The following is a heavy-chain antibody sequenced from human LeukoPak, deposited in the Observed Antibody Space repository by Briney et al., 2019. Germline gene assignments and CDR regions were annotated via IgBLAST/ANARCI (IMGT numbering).Heavy chain of an antibody. J-gene: IGHJ5*02. CDR1: GGSISSGSYY. CDR3: ARASYIYCSGGSCYPELSWFDP. Sequence: SSETLSLTCTVSGGSISSGSYYWSWIRQPAGKGLEWIGRIYTSGSTNYNPSLKSRVTILVDTSKNQFSLKLSSVTAADTAVYYCARASYIYCSGGSCYPELSWFDPWGQGTLVTVSS. D-gene: IGHD2-15*01. CDR2: IYTSGST. V-gene: IGHV4-61*02.